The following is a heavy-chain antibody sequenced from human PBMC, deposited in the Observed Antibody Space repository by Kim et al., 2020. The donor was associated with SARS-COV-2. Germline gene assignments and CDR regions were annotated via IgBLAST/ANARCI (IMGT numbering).Heavy chain of an antibody. D-gene: IGHD2-15*01. Sequence: ASVKVSCKASGYTFNKFTLNWVRQAPGQGLEWMGWINTNTGNPTYAPAFIGRIIFSLDTSASTSYLQISSLKTDDTAVYFCARRDGGLYDYYYGMDVWGQGTTVTVSS. CDR1: GYTFNKFT. CDR2: INTNTGNP. J-gene: IGHJ6*02. CDR3: ARRDGGLYDYYYGMDV. V-gene: IGHV7-4-1*02.